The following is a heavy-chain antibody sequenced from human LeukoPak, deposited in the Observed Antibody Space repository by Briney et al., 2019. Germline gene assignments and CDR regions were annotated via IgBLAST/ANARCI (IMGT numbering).Heavy chain of an antibody. V-gene: IGHV5-51*01. J-gene: IGHJ4*02. Sequence: GESLKISCKTSGYTFSNYWIGWVRQMPGKGLEWMGIIYADDSDIKYTPSFQGQVIISGDKSVNTAYLRWNSLAASDTAMYYCARLRPAYYDYWGQGTLVTVSP. CDR2: IYADDSDI. CDR1: GYTFSNYW. CDR3: ARLRPAYYDY.